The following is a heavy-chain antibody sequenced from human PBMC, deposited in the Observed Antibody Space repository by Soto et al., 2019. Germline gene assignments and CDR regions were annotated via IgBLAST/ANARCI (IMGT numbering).Heavy chain of an antibody. CDR1: GITFSRSG. V-gene: IGHV3-30*18. CDR3: AKDDPRGYYYYIDV. J-gene: IGHJ6*03. CDR2: ISYDGSHT. Sequence: QVQLVESGGGVVQPGTSLRLSCAASGITFSRSGMHWVRQAPGKGLEWVTAISYDGSHTLYADSVKGRFTTSRDNSKHTLYLQLDRLRVDDTAVYYCAKDDPRGYYYYIDVWGRGTTVTVAS.